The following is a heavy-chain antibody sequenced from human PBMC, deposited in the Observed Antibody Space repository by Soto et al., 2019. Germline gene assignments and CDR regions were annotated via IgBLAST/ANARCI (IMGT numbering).Heavy chain of an antibody. CDR2: IYHSGGT. Sequence: QVQLQESGPGLVKPSGTLSLTCAVSGGSISTNNWWSWDRQPPGKGLQWIGEIYHSGGTNYNPSLKSRVIMSVYKSKNQFSLNLSSVTAADTAVYYCAREKGGGTYMGFDYWGQGTPVTVSS. D-gene: IGHD3-16*01. V-gene: IGHV4-4*02. J-gene: IGHJ4*02. CDR1: GGSISTNNW. CDR3: AREKGGGTYMGFDY.